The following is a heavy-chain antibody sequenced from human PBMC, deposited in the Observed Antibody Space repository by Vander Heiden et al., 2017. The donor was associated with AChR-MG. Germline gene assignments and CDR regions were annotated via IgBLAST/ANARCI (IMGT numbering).Heavy chain of an antibody. D-gene: IGHD3-10*01. CDR1: GGSLRSSSYY. CDR3: ARPYYYGSGSLNYDAFDI. Sequence: QLQLQESGPGLVKPSETLSLTCTVSGGSLRSSSYYWGWIRQPPGKGLEWIGSIYYSGSTYYNPSLKSRVTISVDTSKNQFSLKLSSVTAADTAVYYCARPYYYGSGSLNYDAFDIWGQGTMVTVSS. CDR2: IYYSGST. V-gene: IGHV4-39*01. J-gene: IGHJ3*02.